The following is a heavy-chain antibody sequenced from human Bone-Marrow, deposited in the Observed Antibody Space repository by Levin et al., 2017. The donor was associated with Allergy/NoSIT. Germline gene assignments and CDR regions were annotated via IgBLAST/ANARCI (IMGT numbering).Heavy chain of an antibody. CDR1: GFTVSSHY. J-gene: IGHJ4*02. V-gene: IGHV3-53*01. Sequence: GESLKISCAASGFTVSSHYMSWVRQAPGKGPEWVSVIYSGWSTYYADSVKGRFTISSNNSKNTTYLQMNSLRAEDTAVYYGARGWFGEWLTHWGQGTLVTVSS. D-gene: IGHD3-10*01. CDR3: ARGWFGEWLTH. CDR2: IYSGWST.